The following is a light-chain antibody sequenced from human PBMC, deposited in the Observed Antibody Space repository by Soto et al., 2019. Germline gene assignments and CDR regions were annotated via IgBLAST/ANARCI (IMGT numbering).Light chain of an antibody. CDR2: GAS. CDR3: QQYSRAPLT. Sequence: EIVLTQSPATLSLSPGERGTLSCSASQSVTDNDLAWYQQKPGQAPRLVISGASSRTSGIPDRFSASGSGTDFTLTISRLEPEDFAVYYCQQYSRAPLTFGQGTKV. V-gene: IGKV3-20*01. CDR1: QSVTDND. J-gene: IGKJ1*01.